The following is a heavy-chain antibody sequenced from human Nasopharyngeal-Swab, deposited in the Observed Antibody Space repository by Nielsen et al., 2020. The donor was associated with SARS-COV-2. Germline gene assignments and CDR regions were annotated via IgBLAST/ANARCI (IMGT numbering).Heavy chain of an antibody. Sequence: GESLKISCATSGFTFRSYAMGWVRQAPGKGLEWGSVISGSGVSTYYGDSVKGRFAISRDNSKNRLYLQMNSLKVEDTAIYYCAKKGQQWLADDAFDTWGQGTLVSISS. CDR2: ISGSGVST. J-gene: IGHJ3*02. D-gene: IGHD6-19*01. CDR3: AKKGQQWLADDAFDT. CDR1: GFTFRSYA. V-gene: IGHV3-23*02.